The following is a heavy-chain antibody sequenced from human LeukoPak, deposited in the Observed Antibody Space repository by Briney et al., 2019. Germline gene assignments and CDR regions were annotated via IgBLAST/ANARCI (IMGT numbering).Heavy chain of an antibody. V-gene: IGHV3-74*01. J-gene: IGHJ4*02. D-gene: IGHD2-8*01. CDR3: ATLYAGSADY. Sequence: GGSLRLSCAASGFTFSSYWMNWVRQAPGKGLVWVARIKPDGSSLSYADSVKGRFTISRDNAKNTLYLQMNSLRAEDTAVYYCATLYAGSADYWGRGTLVTVPS. CDR1: GFTFSSYW. CDR2: IKPDGSSL.